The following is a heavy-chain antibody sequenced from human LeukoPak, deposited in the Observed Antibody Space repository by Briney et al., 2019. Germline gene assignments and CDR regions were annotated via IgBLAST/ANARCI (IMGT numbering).Heavy chain of an antibody. D-gene: IGHD2-2*02. CDR2: IYYNGST. J-gene: IGHJ1*01. CDR1: GGSISSSSYY. V-gene: IGHV4-39*01. CDR3: ARQRYCSSTSCYRNAEYFQH. Sequence: ETLSLTCTVSGGSISSSSYYWGWIRQPPGKGLEWIGSIYYNGSTYYNPSLKSRVTISVDTSKTQFSLKLSSMTAADTAVYYCARQRYCSSTSCYRNAEYFQHWGQGTLVTVSS.